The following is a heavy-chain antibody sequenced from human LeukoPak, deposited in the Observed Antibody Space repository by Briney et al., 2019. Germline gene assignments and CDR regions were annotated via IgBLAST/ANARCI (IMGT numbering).Heavy chain of an antibody. CDR2: ISSSGNAI. CDR3: ARHDVAWNDVYWFDP. CDR1: GFTFSSYT. D-gene: IGHD1-1*01. J-gene: IGHJ5*02. Sequence: SGGSLRLSCAASGFTFSSYTMNWVRQAPGKGLEWVSSISSSGNAINYADSVKGRFTISRDNANNSLSLQMSSLRAEDTAVYYCARHDVAWNDVYWFDPWGRGTLVTVSS. V-gene: IGHV3-21*01.